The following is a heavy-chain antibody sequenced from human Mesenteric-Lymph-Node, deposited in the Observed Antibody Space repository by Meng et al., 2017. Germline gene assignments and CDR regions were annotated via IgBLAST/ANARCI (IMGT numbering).Heavy chain of an antibody. CDR2: SGDSGFT. CDR3: VRSSAWVRTGFDP. J-gene: IGHJ5*02. CDR1: CGSIGSSGYY. V-gene: IGHV4-39*01. D-gene: IGHD6-19*01. Sequence: QVEVSGPGLGRPLEALSLSWSVSCGSIGSSGYYWGRIRQRPGKGLEWVGSSGDSGFTYYTPSLNGRVTVSRDTSRSQFSLWLTSVAVTDTAVYDCVRSSAWVRTGFDPWGQGTLVTVSS.